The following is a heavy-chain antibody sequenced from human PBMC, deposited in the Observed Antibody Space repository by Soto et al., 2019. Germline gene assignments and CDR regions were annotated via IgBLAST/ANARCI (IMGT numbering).Heavy chain of an antibody. CDR2: INPSGGST. CDR1: GYTFSSYY. Sequence: QVQLVQSGAEVKKPGASVKVSCKASGYTFSSYYMHWVRQAPGQGLEWMGIINPSGGSTSYAQKFQGRVTMTRDTSTSTVYMELSSLRSEDTAVYYCARGDPIAARRANYGMDVWGQGTTVTVSS. D-gene: IGHD6-6*01. CDR3: ARGDPIAARRANYGMDV. V-gene: IGHV1-46*01. J-gene: IGHJ6*02.